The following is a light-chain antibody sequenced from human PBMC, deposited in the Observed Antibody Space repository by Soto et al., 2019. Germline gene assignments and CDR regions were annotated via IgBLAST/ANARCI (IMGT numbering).Light chain of an antibody. V-gene: IGKV1-5*03. CDR2: KAS. CDR3: QQYNTYSPT. CDR1: QSISGW. J-gene: IGKJ1*01. Sequence: DIQMTQSPSTLSAFVGDRVTITCRASQSISGWLAWYQQKPGKAPHLLIYKASSLESGVPSRFSGSGSGTEFTLTISRLQPDDFATYYCQQYNTYSPTFGQGTKVEIK.